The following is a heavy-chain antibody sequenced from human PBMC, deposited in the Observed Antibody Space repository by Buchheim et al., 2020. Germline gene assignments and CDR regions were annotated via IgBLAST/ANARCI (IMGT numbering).Heavy chain of an antibody. CDR3: TRRMMTTVVDY. Sequence: EVQVVESGGGLVQPGGSLTLSCVGSGFTFSGSAIHWVRQAPGKGLEWVGRIRSKANSHATAYAASVKGRFNISSDDSENTAYLQMNSLKVEDTAVYYCTRRMMTTVVDYWGQGTL. V-gene: IGHV3-73*02. CDR1: GFTFSGSA. J-gene: IGHJ4*01. D-gene: IGHD4-23*01. CDR2: IRSKANSHAT.